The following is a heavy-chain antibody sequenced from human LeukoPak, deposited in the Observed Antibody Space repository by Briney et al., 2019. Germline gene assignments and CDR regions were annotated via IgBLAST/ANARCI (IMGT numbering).Heavy chain of an antibody. J-gene: IGHJ4*02. CDR1: GGSISSSNW. CDR2: IYTSGST. D-gene: IGHD5-18*01. V-gene: IGHV4-4*02. CDR3: ASVDTAMVGNY. Sequence: PSGTLSLTCAVSGGSISSSNWWSWVRQPPGKGLEWIGRIYTSGSTNYNPSLKSRVTISVDTSKNKFSLKLSSVTAADTAVYYCASVDTAMVGNYWGQGTLVTVSS.